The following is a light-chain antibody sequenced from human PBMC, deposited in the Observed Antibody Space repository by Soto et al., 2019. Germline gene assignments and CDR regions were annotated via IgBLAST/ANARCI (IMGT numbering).Light chain of an antibody. V-gene: IGKV1-5*03. CDR1: QSISSH. Sequence: DIQMTQSPSTLSASVGDRVIIACRASQSISSHLAWYQQKPGKAPNLLIYKASSLESGVPSRFSGSGSGTEFTLTISSLQPDDFATYYCKQYEKYPYTFGQGTKLEIK. CDR3: KQYEKYPYT. J-gene: IGKJ2*01. CDR2: KAS.